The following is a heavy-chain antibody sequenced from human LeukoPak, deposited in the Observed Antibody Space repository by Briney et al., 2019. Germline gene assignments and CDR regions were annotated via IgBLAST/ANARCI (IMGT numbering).Heavy chain of an antibody. Sequence: GASVKVSCKASGYTFTSYYMHWVRQAPGQGLEWMGIINPSGGSTSYAQKFQGRVTMTRDTSTSTAYMELSSLRSEDTAVYYCAAVMYYDFWSDPTLEGDVWGQGTTVTVSS. CDR3: AAVMYYDFWSDPTLEGDV. CDR2: INPSGGST. CDR1: GYTFTSYY. J-gene: IGHJ6*02. V-gene: IGHV1-46*01. D-gene: IGHD3-3*01.